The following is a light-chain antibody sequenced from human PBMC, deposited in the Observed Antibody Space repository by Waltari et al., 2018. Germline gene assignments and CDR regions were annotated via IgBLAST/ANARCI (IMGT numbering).Light chain of an antibody. CDR3: QQYINWPSFT. CDR2: DAY. Sequence: ELVMTQSPATLSVSPGERVTLSCWASQSVSSNLAWYQQKPGQGPSLLIYDAYTRAPGIPARFSGSGSGTEFTLTISSLTSEDFAIYYCQQYINWPSFTFGPGTKVDIK. V-gene: IGKV3D-15*01. CDR1: QSVSSN. J-gene: IGKJ3*01.